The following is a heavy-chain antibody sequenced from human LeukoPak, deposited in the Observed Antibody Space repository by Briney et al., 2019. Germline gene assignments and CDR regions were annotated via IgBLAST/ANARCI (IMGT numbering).Heavy chain of an antibody. CDR1: GFTFSSYE. Sequence: PGGSLRLSCAASGFTFSSYEMNWVRQAPGKGLEWVSYISSSGSTIYYADSVKGRFTISRDNAKNSLYLQMNSLRAEDTAVYYCARERRDGYFFDYWGQGTLVTVPS. J-gene: IGHJ4*02. V-gene: IGHV3-48*03. CDR3: ARERRDGYFFDY. CDR2: ISSSGSTI. D-gene: IGHD3-22*01.